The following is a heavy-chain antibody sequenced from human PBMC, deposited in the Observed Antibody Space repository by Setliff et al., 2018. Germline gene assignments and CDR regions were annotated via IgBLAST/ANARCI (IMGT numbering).Heavy chain of an antibody. J-gene: IGHJ4*02. Sequence: PGGSLRLSCAASGFVVSNNELSWVRQAPEKGLEWVSVTYASGAANYADSVKGRFTISRDNSKNTLYLQMNSLRAEDTAVYYCRLWFEETWRDYWGQGTLVTVSS. CDR2: TYASGAA. V-gene: IGHV3-53*01. D-gene: IGHD3-10*01. CDR3: RLWFEETWRDY. CDR1: GFVVSNNE.